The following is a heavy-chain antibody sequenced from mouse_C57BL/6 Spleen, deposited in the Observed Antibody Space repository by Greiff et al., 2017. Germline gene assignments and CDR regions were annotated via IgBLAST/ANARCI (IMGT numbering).Heavy chain of an antibody. J-gene: IGHJ2*01. CDR2: IDPSDSYT. Sequence: QVQLQQSGAELVKPGASVKLSCKASGYTFTSYWMQWVKQRPGQGLEWIGEIDPSDSYTNYNQKFKGKATLTVDTSSSTAYMQLSSLTSEDSAVYYCARSLLWLRRGFDYWGQGTTLTVSS. V-gene: IGHV1-50*01. CDR1: GYTFTSYW. CDR3: ARSLLWLRRGFDY. D-gene: IGHD2-2*01.